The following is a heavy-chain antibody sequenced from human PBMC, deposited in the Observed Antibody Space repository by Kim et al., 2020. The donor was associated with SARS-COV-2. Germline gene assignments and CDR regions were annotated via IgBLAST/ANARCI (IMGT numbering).Heavy chain of an antibody. CDR1: GFTFSSYA. CDR2: IGTAGDT. Sequence: GGSLRLSCAASGFTFSSYAMHWVRQATGKGLEWVSAIGTAGDTYYRGSVKGRFTISRENAKNSLYLQMNSLRAGDTAVYYCARGEQLVGYYYGMDVWGQGTTVTVSS. V-gene: IGHV3-13*01. D-gene: IGHD6-6*01. J-gene: IGHJ6*02. CDR3: ARGEQLVGYYYGMDV.